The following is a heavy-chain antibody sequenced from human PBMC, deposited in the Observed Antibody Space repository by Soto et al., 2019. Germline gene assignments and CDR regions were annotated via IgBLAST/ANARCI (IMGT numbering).Heavy chain of an antibody. CDR1: GFTFSSYA. CDR2: ISGSVDST. CDR3: AKDGARAAFGVVTGEGWFDP. D-gene: IGHD3-3*01. J-gene: IGHJ5*02. V-gene: IGHV3-23*01. Sequence: EVQLLESGGGLVQPGGSLRLSCAASGFTFSSYAMSWVRQAPRKGLEWVSVISGSVDSTYYADSVKGRFTISRDNSKNTXYXPMNSLRADDTAVYYCAKDGARAAFGVVTGEGWFDPWGQGTLVAVSS.